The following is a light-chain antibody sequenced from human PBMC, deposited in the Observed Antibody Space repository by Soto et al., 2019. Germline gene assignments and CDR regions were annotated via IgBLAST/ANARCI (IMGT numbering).Light chain of an antibody. CDR3: QQYYSTPPT. CDR2: WAS. CDR1: QSVLYSSNNKNY. Sequence: DIVMTQSPDSLAVSLGERATINCKSSQSVLYSSNNKNYVAWYQQKQGQPPKLLIYWASPRESGVPDRFSGSGSGTDFTLTLSRLQAEDVAVYYCQQYYSTPPTFGGGTKVDVK. V-gene: IGKV4-1*01. J-gene: IGKJ4*01.